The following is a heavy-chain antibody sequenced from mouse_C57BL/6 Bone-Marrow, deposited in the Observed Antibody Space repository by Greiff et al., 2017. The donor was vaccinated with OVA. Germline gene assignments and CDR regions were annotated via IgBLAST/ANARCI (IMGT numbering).Heavy chain of an antibody. CDR2: ISNLAYSI. CDR3: ARTGTGDYYAMDY. J-gene: IGHJ4*01. D-gene: IGHD4-1*01. V-gene: IGHV5-15*01. Sequence: EVKLQESGGGLVQPGGSLKLSCAASGFTFSDYGMAWVRQAPRKGPEWVAFISNLAYSIYYADTVTGRFTISRENAKNTLYLEMSSLRSEDTAMYYCARTGTGDYYAMDYWGQGTSVTVSS. CDR1: GFTFSDYG.